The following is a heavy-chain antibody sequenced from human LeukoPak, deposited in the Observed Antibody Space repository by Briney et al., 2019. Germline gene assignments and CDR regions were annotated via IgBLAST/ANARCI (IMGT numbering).Heavy chain of an antibody. CDR3: ASTQVVTAIDAFDI. D-gene: IGHD2-21*02. CDR1: GGSISSYY. CDR2: IYYSGST. J-gene: IGHJ3*02. Sequence: SETLSLTCTVSGGSISSYYWSWIRQPPGKGLDWIGYIYYSGSTNYNPSLKSRVTISVDTSKNQFSLKLSSVTAAGTAVYYCASTQVVTAIDAFDIWGQGTMVTVSS. V-gene: IGHV4-59*01.